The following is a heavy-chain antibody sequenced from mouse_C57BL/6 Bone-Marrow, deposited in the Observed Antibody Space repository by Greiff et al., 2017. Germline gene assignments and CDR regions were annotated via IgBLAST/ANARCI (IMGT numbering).Heavy chain of an antibody. V-gene: IGHV1-9*01. CDR3: ARKGLRLRSEDWFAY. J-gene: IGHJ3*01. D-gene: IGHD3-3*01. Sequence: QVQLQQSGAELMKPGASVKLSCKATGYTFTGYWIEWVKQRPGHGLEWIGEILPGSGSTNYNEKFKGKATFTADTSSNTAYMQLSSLTTEDSAIDYCARKGLRLRSEDWFAYWGQGTLVTVSA. CDR1: GYTFTGYW. CDR2: ILPGSGST.